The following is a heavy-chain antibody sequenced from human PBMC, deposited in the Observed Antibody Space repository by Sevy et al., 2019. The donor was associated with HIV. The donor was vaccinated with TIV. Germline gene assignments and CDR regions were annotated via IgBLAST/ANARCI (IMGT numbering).Heavy chain of an antibody. Sequence: GGSLRLSCAASGFTFSSYAMSWVRQAPGKGLEWVSAISGSGGSTYYADSVKGRFTISRDNSKNTLYLQMNSLRAEDTAVYYCAKEPDLLLWFREPPDFWGQGTLVTVSS. D-gene: IGHD3-10*01. CDR3: AKEPDLLLWFREPPDF. J-gene: IGHJ4*02. CDR2: ISGSGGST. CDR1: GFTFSSYA. V-gene: IGHV3-23*01.